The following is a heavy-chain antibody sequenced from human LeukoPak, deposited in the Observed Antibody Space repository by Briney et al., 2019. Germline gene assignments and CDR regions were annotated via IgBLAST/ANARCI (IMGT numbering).Heavy chain of an antibody. V-gene: IGHV4-59*01. CDR1: GGSISSYY. CDR2: LYYSGST. Sequence: SETLSLTCTVSGGSISSYYWSWIRQPQGEKLEWIGYLYYSGSTNYNPSLGSRVTISADSSKNQFSLKLTSVTAADTAVYYCARDAKLLGAFDLWGPGTMVTVSS. CDR3: ARDAKLLGAFDL. J-gene: IGHJ3*01.